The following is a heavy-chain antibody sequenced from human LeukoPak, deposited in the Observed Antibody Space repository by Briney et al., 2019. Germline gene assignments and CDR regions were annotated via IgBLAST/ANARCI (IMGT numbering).Heavy chain of an antibody. D-gene: IGHD5-12*01. V-gene: IGHV1-69*13. CDR3: ASCGGYGNTNYYYYMDV. Sequence: SVKVSCKASGGTFSSYAISWVRQAPGQGLEWMGGIIPIFGTANYAQKFQGRVTIAADESTSTAYMELSSLRSEDTAVYYCASCGGYGNTNYYYYMDVWGKGTTVTVSS. CDR2: IIPIFGTA. CDR1: GGTFSSYA. J-gene: IGHJ6*03.